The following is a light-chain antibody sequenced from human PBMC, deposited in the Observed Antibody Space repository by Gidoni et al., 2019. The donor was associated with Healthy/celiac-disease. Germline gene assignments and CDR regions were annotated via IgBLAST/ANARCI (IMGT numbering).Light chain of an antibody. CDR2: AAS. CDR1: QSISSY. J-gene: IGKJ4*01. V-gene: IGKV1-39*01. CDR3: QQSYSTPRGLT. Sequence: DIQMTQSPSSLSASVGDRVTITCRASQSISSYLNWYQQNPGKAPKLLIYAASSLQSGFPSRFSGSGSGTDFTLTISSRQPEDFATYYCQQSYSTPRGLTFGGGTKVEIK.